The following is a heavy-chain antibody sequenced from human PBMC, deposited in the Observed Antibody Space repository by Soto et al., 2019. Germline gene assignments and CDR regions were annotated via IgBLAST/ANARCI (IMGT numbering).Heavy chain of an antibody. Sequence: GASVKVSCKASGYTFTSYYMHWVRQAPGQGLEWMGIINPSGGSTSYAQKFQGRVTMTRDTSTSTVYMELSGLRSEDTAVYYCARLSGTSAAEPTFDYWGQGTLVTVSS. CDR1: GYTFTSYY. J-gene: IGHJ4*02. V-gene: IGHV1-46*01. CDR2: INPSGGST. CDR3: ARLSGTSAAEPTFDY. D-gene: IGHD2-2*01.